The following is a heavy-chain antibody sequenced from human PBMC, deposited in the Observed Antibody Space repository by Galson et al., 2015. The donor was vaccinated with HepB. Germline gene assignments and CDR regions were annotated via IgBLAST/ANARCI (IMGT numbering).Heavy chain of an antibody. CDR2: INPNSGGT. CDR3: ATQAHSSGWYYFDY. D-gene: IGHD6-19*01. CDR1: GYTFTGYY. J-gene: IGHJ4*02. V-gene: IGHV1-2*02. Sequence: SVKVSCKASGYTFTGYYMHWVRQAPGQGLEWMGWINPNSGGTNYAQKLQGRVTMTTDTSTSTAYMELRSLRSDDTAVYYCATQAHSSGWYYFDYWGQGTLVTVSS.